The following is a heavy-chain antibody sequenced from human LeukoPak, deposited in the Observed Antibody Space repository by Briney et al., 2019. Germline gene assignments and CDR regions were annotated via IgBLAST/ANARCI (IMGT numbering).Heavy chain of an antibody. CDR1: GSAFGTYS. J-gene: IGHJ4*02. D-gene: IGHD3-10*01. Sequence: PGGSLRLSCAASGSAFGTYSMNWVRQAPGKGLEWVSSISSSSSYIYYADSVKGRFTISRDNAKNSLFLQMSSLRAEDTAVYYCARDAMVRGVLIDYWGQGTLVTVSS. CDR3: ARDAMVRGVLIDY. V-gene: IGHV3-21*01. CDR2: ISSSSSYI.